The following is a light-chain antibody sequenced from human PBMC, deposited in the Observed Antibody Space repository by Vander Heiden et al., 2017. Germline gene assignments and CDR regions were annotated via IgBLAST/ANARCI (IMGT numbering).Light chain of an antibody. Sequence: QSVLTQSPSASGTPGQRVTISCSGSSSNIAKSTVNWYQQVPGSAPKLLIYSYNLRPSGVPDRFSASMSGTSASLAIAGLRSDDEADYYCAAWDDSLNAVVFGGGTKVTVL. CDR2: SYN. CDR3: AAWDDSLNAVV. CDR1: SSNIAKST. J-gene: IGLJ2*01. V-gene: IGLV1-44*01.